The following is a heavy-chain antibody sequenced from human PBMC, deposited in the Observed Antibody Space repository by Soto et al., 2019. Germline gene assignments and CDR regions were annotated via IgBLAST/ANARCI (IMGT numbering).Heavy chain of an antibody. CDR1: GCTFSSYA. V-gene: IGHV1-69*06. CDR3: ARGGHYKNRNTGLFDY. Sequence: QVQLVQSGAEVKKPGTSVKVSCKASGCTFSSYAISWVRQAPGQGLEWVGGIIPIVGTANYAQTFQGRVTITGDKSTSTAYMELSSLRSEDTAVYYCARGGHYKNRNTGLFDYWGQGSLVTASS. D-gene: IGHD3-16*02. CDR2: IIPIVGTA. J-gene: IGHJ4*02.